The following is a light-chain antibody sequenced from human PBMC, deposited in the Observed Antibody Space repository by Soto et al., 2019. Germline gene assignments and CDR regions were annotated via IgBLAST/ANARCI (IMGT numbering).Light chain of an antibody. CDR3: QQFRT. CDR1: QGISSA. J-gene: IGKJ5*01. V-gene: IGKV1-13*02. CDR2: DAS. Sequence: AIQLTQSPSSLSASVGDRVTITCRASQGISSALAWYQQKPGKAPKLLIYDASSLESGVPSRFSGSGSGTDFTLTISRLQPEDFATYYCQQFRTFGQGTRLEIK.